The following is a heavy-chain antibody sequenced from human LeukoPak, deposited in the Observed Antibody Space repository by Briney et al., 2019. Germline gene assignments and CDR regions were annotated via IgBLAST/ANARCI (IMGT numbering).Heavy chain of an antibody. CDR3: TRRAPTSYGHYLDS. V-gene: IGHV4-4*09. Sequence: PSETLSLTCTVSGDSISSYYWSWIRQTPGKGLEWIGYIHTNRRTNYSPSLKSRVTMSVDSSKNQLSLMLSSVTAADTAVYYCTRRAPTSYGHYLDSWGQGTLVTVSS. D-gene: IGHD3-10*01. CDR2: IHTNRRT. J-gene: IGHJ4*02. CDR1: GDSISSYY.